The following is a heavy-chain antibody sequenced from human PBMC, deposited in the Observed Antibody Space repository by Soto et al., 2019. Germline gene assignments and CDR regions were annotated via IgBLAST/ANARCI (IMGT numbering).Heavy chain of an antibody. D-gene: IGHD2-2*01. Sequence: SSVKVSCKASGYTFTGYYMHWVRQAPGQGLEWMGWINPNSGGTNYAQKFQGWVTMTRDTSISTAYMELSRLRSDDTAVYYSARDMGYCSRTSCFDLTYGMVVGGQGPTLTVS. V-gene: IGHV1-2*04. CDR2: INPNSGGT. CDR1: GYTFTGYY. CDR3: ARDMGYCSRTSCFDLTYGMVV. J-gene: IGHJ6*02.